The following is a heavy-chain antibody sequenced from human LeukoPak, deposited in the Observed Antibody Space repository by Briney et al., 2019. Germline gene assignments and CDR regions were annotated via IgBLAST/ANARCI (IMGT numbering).Heavy chain of an antibody. J-gene: IGHJ3*02. CDR1: GYTFTSYY. CDR3: ARLDGITDAFDI. Sequence: ASVKVSCKASGYTFTSYYMHWVRQAPGQGLEWMGIINPSGGSTSYARKFQGRVTMTRDTSTSTVYMELSSLRSEDTAVYYCARLDGITDAFDIWGQGTMVTVSS. D-gene: IGHD1-14*01. CDR2: INPSGGST. V-gene: IGHV1-46*03.